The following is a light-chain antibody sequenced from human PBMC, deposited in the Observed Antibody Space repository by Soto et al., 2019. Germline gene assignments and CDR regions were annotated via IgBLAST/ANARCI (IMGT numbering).Light chain of an antibody. V-gene: IGKV3-20*01. CDR3: QQYGSSPQT. Sequence: VLTQSAGSVSLSPGQRATLSCRVSQSVSRSYLAWYQQKPGQAPRLLIYGASTRATGIPDRFSGIGSGTDFTLTISRLEPEDFAVHYCQQYGSSPQTFGQGTKVDIK. J-gene: IGKJ1*01. CDR2: GAS. CDR1: QSVSRSY.